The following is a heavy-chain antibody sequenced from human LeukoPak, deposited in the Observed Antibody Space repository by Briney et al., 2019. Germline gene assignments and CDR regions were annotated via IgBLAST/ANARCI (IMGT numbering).Heavy chain of an antibody. CDR1: GGSFSGYY. Sequence: PSETLSLTCAVYGGSFSGYYWSWIRQPPGKGLEWIGEINHSGSTNYNPSLKSRVTISVDTSKNQFSLKLSSVTAADTAVYYCARAEFRLQLWLAPDRIFGYWGQGTLVTVSS. D-gene: IGHD5-18*01. J-gene: IGHJ4*02. V-gene: IGHV4-34*01. CDR3: ARAEFRLQLWLAPDRIFGY. CDR2: INHSGST.